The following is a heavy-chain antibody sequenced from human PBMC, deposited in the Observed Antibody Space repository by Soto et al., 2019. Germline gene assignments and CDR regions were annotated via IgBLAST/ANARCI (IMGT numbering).Heavy chain of an antibody. CDR2: IYYSGST. V-gene: IGHV4-59*01. Sequence: SETLSLTCTVSGGSISSYYWSWIRQPPGKGLEWIGYIYYSGSTNYNPSLKSRVTISVDTSKNQFSLKLSSVTAADTAVYYCASSTVAYSTRGYYYYYGMDVWGQGTTVTVS. D-gene: IGHD6-13*01. CDR1: GGSISSYY. J-gene: IGHJ6*02. CDR3: ASSTVAYSTRGYYYYYGMDV.